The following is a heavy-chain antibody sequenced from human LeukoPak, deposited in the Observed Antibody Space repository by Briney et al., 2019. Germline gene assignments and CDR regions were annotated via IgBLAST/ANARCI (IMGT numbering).Heavy chain of an antibody. J-gene: IGHJ5*02. D-gene: IGHD6-13*01. CDR1: GFAFSSYA. CDR2: ISYDGSNK. CDR3: ARDLQLSSSWLFDP. V-gene: IGHV3-30-3*01. Sequence: PGRSLRLSCAASGFAFSSYAMHWVRQAPGKGLEWVAVISYDGSNKYYADSVKGRFTISRDNSKNTLYLQMNSLRAEDTAVYYCARDLQLSSSWLFDPWGQGTLVTVSS.